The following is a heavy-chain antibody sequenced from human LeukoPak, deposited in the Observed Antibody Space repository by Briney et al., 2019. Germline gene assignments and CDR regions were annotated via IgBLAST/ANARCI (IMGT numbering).Heavy chain of an antibody. CDR2: ISGSGDTT. D-gene: IGHD2-15*01. J-gene: IGHJ4*02. CDR1: GFTFSGYA. CDR3: ANGRVVPAALLDY. Sequence: GGSLRLSCAASGFTFSGYAMTWVRQVPGKGLEWVSSISGSGDTTNYADSVKGRFTISRDNSKNTLFLQMNSLRADDTAVYYCANGRVVPAALLDYWGQGTLVTVSS. V-gene: IGHV3-23*01.